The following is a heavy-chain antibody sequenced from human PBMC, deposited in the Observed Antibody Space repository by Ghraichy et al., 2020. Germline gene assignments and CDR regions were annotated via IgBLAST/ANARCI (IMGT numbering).Heavy chain of an antibody. CDR2: IRSNGGST. J-gene: IGHJ4*02. Sequence: GESLNISCSASGFTFSKYAMHWVRQAPGKGLEYVSAIRSNGGSTYYADSVKGRFTISRDNSKSTMFLQMSSLRAEDTAVYYCIKERWSGEILYNTNLGPENYYLDSWGQGTLVAVSS. D-gene: IGHD3-10*01. V-gene: IGHV3-64D*06. CDR3: IKERWSGEILYNTNLGPENYYLDS. CDR1: GFTFSKYA.